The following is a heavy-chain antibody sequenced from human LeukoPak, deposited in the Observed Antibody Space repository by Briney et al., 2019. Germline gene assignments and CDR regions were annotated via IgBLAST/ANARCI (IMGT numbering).Heavy chain of an antibody. V-gene: IGHV4-34*01. CDR1: GGSFSGYY. CDR3: ARARTLAARFIDY. Sequence: SETLSLTCAVYGGSFSGYYWSWIRQPPGKGLEWIGEINHSGSTNYNPSFKSRVTISVDTSKNQFSLKLSSVTAADTAVYYCARARTLAARFIDYWGQGTLVTVSS. D-gene: IGHD6-6*01. CDR2: INHSGST. J-gene: IGHJ4*02.